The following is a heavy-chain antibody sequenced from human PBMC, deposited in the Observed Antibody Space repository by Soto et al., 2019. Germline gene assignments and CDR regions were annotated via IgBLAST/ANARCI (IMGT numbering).Heavy chain of an antibody. CDR3: AGGEGSPPTTVTTD. CDR2: IYHRGST. CDR1: AGSFSSGGYS. J-gene: IGHJ4*02. D-gene: IGHD4-4*01. Sequence: QLQLQESGSGLVKPSQTLSLTCPVPAGSFSSGGYSWGWIRQPPGEALEWIGYIYHRGSTYANSPLKCRVTISVDRSKNQFSLKLSSVTAADTAVYYCAGGEGSPPTTVTTDWGQGTLVTVSS. V-gene: IGHV4-30-2*01.